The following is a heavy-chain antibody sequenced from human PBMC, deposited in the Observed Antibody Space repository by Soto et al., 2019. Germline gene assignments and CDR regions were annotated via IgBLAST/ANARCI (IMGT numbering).Heavy chain of an antibody. CDR2: ISSSAESS. V-gene: IGHV3-23*01. CDR3: AKESAADFGDYCDY. Sequence: EVQVLESGGGLVEPGGSLRLSCAVSGFTFSSYAMSWVRQAPGKGLEWVAGISSSAESSYYADSVKGRFTISRDNSKNTLYLQMNSLGAEDTAVYYCAKESAADFGDYCDYWGQGPLVSVS. CDR1: GFTFSSYA. J-gene: IGHJ4*02. D-gene: IGHD4-17*01.